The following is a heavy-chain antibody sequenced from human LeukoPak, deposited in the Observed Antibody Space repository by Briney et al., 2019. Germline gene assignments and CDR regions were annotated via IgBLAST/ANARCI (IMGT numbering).Heavy chain of an antibody. CDR2: INHSGST. V-gene: IGHV4-34*01. D-gene: IGHD5-18*01. CDR3: ARGYRYGYYFDY. Sequence: SETLSLTCAVYGGSFSGYYWIWIRQPPGKGLEWIGEINHSGSTNYNPSLKSRVTISVDTSKNQFSLKLSSVTAADKAVYYCARGYRYGYYFDYWGQGTLVTVSS. J-gene: IGHJ4*02. CDR1: GGSFSGYY.